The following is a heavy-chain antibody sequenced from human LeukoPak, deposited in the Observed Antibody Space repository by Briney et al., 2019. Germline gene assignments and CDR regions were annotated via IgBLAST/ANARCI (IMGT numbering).Heavy chain of an antibody. J-gene: IGHJ6*02. CDR3: AKGPDYDILTGYQTYYYYGMDV. CDR1: GFIFSSYS. V-gene: IGHV3-23*01. CDR2: ISGSGGST. Sequence: GGSLRLSCAASGFIFSSYSMKWVRQAPGKGLEWVSAISGSGGSTYYADSVKGRFTISRDNSKNTLYLQMNSLRAEDTAVYYCAKGPDYDILTGYQTYYYYGMDVWGQGTTVTVSS. D-gene: IGHD3-9*01.